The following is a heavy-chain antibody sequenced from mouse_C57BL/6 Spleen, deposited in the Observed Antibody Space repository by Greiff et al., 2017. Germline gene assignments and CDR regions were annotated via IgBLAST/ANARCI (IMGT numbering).Heavy chain of an antibody. Sequence: VQLQQSGTVLARPGASVKMSCKTSGYTFTSYWMHWVKQRPGQGLEWIGAIYPGNSDTSYNQKFKGKAKLTAVTSASTAYMELSSLTNEDSAVYYCTSIDSSGYGNYFDYWGQGTTLTVSS. J-gene: IGHJ2*01. CDR2: IYPGNSDT. CDR1: GYTFTSYW. D-gene: IGHD3-2*02. V-gene: IGHV1-5*01. CDR3: TSIDSSGYGNYFDY.